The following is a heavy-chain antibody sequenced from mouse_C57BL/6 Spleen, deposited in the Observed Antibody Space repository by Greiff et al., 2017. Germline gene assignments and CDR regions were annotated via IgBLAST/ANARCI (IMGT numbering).Heavy chain of an antibody. CDR1: GFNIKNTS. CDR3: ARDYYGSSYGAMDY. CDR2: IDPANGNT. J-gene: IGHJ4*01. D-gene: IGHD1-1*01. V-gene: IGHV14-3*01. Sequence: EVQLQQSVAELVRPGASVKLSCTASGFNIKNTSMHWVKQRPEQGLEWIGRIDPANGNTKYAPKFQGKATITADTSSNTAYLQLSSLTSEDTAIYYGARDYYGSSYGAMDYWGQGTSVTVSA.